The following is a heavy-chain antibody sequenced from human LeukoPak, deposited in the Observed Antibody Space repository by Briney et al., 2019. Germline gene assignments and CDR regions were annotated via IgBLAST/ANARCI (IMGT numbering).Heavy chain of an antibody. CDR1: GGTFSSYA. D-gene: IGHD6-19*01. V-gene: IGHV1-69*05. Sequence: GASVKVSCKASGGTFSSYAVSWVRQAPGQGLEWMGRIIPIFRTANYAQKFQGRVTITTDESTSTAYMELSSMRSEDTAVYYCARRRGSSGLIFDYWGQGTLVTVSS. J-gene: IGHJ4*02. CDR2: IIPIFRTA. CDR3: ARRRGSSGLIFDY.